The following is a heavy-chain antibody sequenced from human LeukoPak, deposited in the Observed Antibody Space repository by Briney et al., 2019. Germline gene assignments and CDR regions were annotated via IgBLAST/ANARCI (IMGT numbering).Heavy chain of an antibody. V-gene: IGHV3-74*03. Sequence: GGSLRLSCTAPAFTFSTSWMHWVRQAPGKGLVWVSRINPEGSMTTYVDSVKGRFTISRDNAKNSLYLQMNSLRAEDTAVYYCARVETAMVSYPLDYWGQGTLVTVSS. D-gene: IGHD5-18*01. CDR1: AFTFSTSW. J-gene: IGHJ4*02. CDR2: INPEGSMT. CDR3: ARVETAMVSYPLDY.